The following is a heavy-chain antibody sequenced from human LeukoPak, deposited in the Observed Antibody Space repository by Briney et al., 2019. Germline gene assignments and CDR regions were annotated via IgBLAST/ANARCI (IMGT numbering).Heavy chain of an antibody. CDR1: GGSFSGYY. V-gene: IGHV4-34*01. CDR3: ASGSGSYYRSPLGY. J-gene: IGHJ4*02. Sequence: SETLSLTCAVYGGSFSGYYWSWIRQPPGKGLEWIGEINHSGSTNYNPSLKSRVTISVDTSKNQFSLKLSSVTAADTAVYYCASGSGSYYRSPLGYWGQGTLVTVSS. CDR2: INHSGST. D-gene: IGHD3-10*01.